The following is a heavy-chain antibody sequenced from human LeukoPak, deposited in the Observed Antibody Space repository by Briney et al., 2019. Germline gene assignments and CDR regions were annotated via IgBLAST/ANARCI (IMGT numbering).Heavy chain of an antibody. V-gene: IGHV5-51*01. Sequence: GESLNTSCKGSGYSFTNYWIGWVREMPGKGLEWRGIIYPGDSDNSYSTSFQGQATTSADKSISTDYLQWSSQKASDTARYYCARLVTAGHLYYGMDVWGQGTTVTVSS. CDR3: ARLVTAGHLYYGMDV. J-gene: IGHJ6*02. CDR2: IYPGDSDN. D-gene: IGHD6-13*01. CDR1: GYSFTNYW.